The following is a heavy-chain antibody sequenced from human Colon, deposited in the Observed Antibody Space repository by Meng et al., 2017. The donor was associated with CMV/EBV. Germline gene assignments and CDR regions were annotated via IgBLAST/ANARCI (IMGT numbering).Heavy chain of an antibody. CDR1: GYTFTGYF. V-gene: IGHV1-2*02. CDR2: INPITGGT. CDR3: ASLSGGDFDY. D-gene: IGHD1-26*01. J-gene: IGHJ4*02. Sequence: QVLLAQSGAEGKKSGASVKVSCKASGYTFTGYFMYWVRQAPGQGLEWLGVINPITGGTNYAQKFQGRVTMTRDTSMNTAYMELSRLRSDDTAVYYCASLSGGDFDYWGQGTLVTVSS.